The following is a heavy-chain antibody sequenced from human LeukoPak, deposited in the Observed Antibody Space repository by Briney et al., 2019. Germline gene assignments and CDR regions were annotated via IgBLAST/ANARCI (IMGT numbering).Heavy chain of an antibody. J-gene: IGHJ4*02. CDR2: ISYDAKVK. V-gene: IGHV3-30*04. D-gene: IGHD4-23*01. CDR1: GFTFSSYT. CDR3: ARDPTMGTPDYFDY. Sequence: GGALRLSCAASGFTFSSYTMHWVRQAPGKVLEWVAVISYDAKVKFYADSVKGRFTISRDNSDNTLYLQMDSLGADDTALYYCARDPTMGTPDYFDYWGQGTLVTVSS.